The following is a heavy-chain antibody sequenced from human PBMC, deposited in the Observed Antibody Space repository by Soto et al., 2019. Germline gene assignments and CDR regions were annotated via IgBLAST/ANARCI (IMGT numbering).Heavy chain of an antibody. CDR3: ERDLQCYCSSSSCSYYGMDV. CDR1: GVSISTGGYY. D-gene: IGHD2-2*01. J-gene: IGHJ6*02. Sequence: SETLSLTCTVSGVSISTGGYYWNWIRQHPEKGLEWIGYIYYSVDTYYSPSLKSRVTISIDTSKNQFSLKLNSVTAANTGVYYCERDLQCYCSSSSCSYYGMDVWGQGTTATVSS. V-gene: IGHV4-31*03. CDR2: IYYSVDT.